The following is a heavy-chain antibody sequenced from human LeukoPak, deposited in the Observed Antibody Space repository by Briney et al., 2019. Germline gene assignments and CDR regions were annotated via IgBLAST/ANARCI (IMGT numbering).Heavy chain of an antibody. CDR3: AKDIVVVPAALIYYYYGMDV. D-gene: IGHD2-2*01. CDR1: GFTFSSYG. V-gene: IGHV3-30*18. Sequence: GGSLRLSCAASGFTFSSYGMHWVRQAPGKGLEWVAIISYDGSNKYYADSVKGRFAISRDNSKNTLYLQMNSLRAEGTAVYYCAKDIVVVPAALIYYYYGMDVWGQGTTVTVSS. J-gene: IGHJ6*02. CDR2: ISYDGSNK.